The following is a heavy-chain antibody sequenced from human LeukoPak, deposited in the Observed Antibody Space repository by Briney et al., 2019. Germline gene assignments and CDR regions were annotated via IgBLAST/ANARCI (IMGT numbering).Heavy chain of an antibody. V-gene: IGHV4-39*07. CDR2: INHSGST. CDR1: GGSISSSSYF. D-gene: IGHD2-2*02. CDR3: ARHGIVVVPAAITYYYYYMDV. J-gene: IGHJ6*03. Sequence: SETLSLTCTVSGGSISSSSYFWNWIRQPPGKGLEWIGEINHSGSTSNYNPSLKSRVTMSVDTSKNQFSLKLSSVTAADTAVYYCARHGIVVVPAAITYYYYYMDVWGKGTTVTVSS.